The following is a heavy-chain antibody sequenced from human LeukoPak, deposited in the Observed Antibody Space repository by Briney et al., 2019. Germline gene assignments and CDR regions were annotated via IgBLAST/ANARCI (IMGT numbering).Heavy chain of an antibody. Sequence: GVPLRLSCAASGFTFSNSWMSWVRQAPGKGLDWVEVISYDGGNKYYADSEKGRFTISRDNSKNTVSLQVNSLRAEDTAVYHCARDRGDILTGYLLYYFDYWGQGTLVTVSS. CDR3: ARDRGDILTGYLLYYFDY. V-gene: IGHV3-30*03. CDR2: ISYDGGNK. J-gene: IGHJ4*02. D-gene: IGHD3-9*01. CDR1: GFTFSNSW.